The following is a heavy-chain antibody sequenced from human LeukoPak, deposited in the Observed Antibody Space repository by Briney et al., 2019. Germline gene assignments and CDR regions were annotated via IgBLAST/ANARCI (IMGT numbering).Heavy chain of an antibody. CDR2: IIPIFGTA. CDR3: ARVLEYEYYYMDV. Sequence: ASVKVSCKASGGTFGSYAISWVRQAPGQGLEWMGRIIPIFGTANYAQKFQGRVTITADKSTSTAYMELSSLRSEDTAVYYCARVLEYEYYYMDVWGKGTTVTVSS. J-gene: IGHJ6*03. V-gene: IGHV1-69*06. D-gene: IGHD2-8*01. CDR1: GGTFGSYA.